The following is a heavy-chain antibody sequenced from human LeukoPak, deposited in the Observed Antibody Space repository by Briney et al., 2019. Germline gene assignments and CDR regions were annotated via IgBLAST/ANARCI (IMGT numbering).Heavy chain of an antibody. Sequence: GESLRISCKGSGYSFTSYWISWVGQMPGKGLEWMGRIDPTDSYTQYSLPFQGHVTISADKSISTAYLQWSSLKASDTAMYYCARHFGATVTTLIDYWGQGTLVTVSS. V-gene: IGHV5-10-1*01. CDR3: ARHFGATVTTLIDY. CDR1: GYSFTSYW. D-gene: IGHD4-17*01. CDR2: IDPTDSYT. J-gene: IGHJ4*02.